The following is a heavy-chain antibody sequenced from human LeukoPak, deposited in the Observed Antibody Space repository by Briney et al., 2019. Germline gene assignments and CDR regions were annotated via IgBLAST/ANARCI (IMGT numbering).Heavy chain of an antibody. V-gene: IGHV4-4*07. J-gene: IGHJ6*02. D-gene: IGHD2-2*01. CDR2: IYTSGST. CDR3: ARGRYCSSTSCYGYYYYGMDV. CDR1: GGSISSYY. Sequence: PSETLSLTCTVSGGSISSYYWSWIRQPAGKGLEWIGRIYTSGSTNYNPSLKSRVTMSVDTSKNQFSLKLSSVTAADTAVYYCARGRYCSSTSCYGYYYYGMDVWGQGTTVTVSS.